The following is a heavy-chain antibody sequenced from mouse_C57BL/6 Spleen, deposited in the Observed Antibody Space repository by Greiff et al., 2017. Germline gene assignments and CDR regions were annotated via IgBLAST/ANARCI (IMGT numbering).Heavy chain of an antibody. D-gene: IGHD3-3*01. Sequence: VQLQQSGAELVKPGASVKMSCKASGYTFTSYWITWVKQRPGQGLEWIGDIYPGSGSTNYNEKFKSKATLTVDTSSSTAYMQLSSLTSEDSAVYYCAREGPPNPLFAYWGQGTLVTVSA. CDR1: GYTFTSYW. CDR3: AREGPPNPLFAY. V-gene: IGHV1-55*01. J-gene: IGHJ3*01. CDR2: IYPGSGST.